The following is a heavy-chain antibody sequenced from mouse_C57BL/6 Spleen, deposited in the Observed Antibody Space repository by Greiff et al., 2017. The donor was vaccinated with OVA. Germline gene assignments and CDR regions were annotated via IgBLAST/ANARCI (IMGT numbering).Heavy chain of an antibody. CDR3: AGPLGDEGYFEV. Sequence: EVQLKESVAELVRPGASVKLSCTASGFNIKNTYMHWVKQRPEQGLEWIGRIDPANGNTKYAPKFQGKATITADTSSNTAYLQLSSLTAEDAAIYCCAGPLGDEGYFEVWGTGTTVTVSS. V-gene: IGHV14-3*01. D-gene: IGHD3-1*01. CDR2: IDPANGNT. J-gene: IGHJ1*03. CDR1: GFNIKNTY.